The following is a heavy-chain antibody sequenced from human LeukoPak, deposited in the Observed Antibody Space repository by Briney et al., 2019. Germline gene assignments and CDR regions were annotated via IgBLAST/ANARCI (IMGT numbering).Heavy chain of an antibody. D-gene: IGHD3-22*01. CDR1: GGTFSSYA. J-gene: IGHJ4*02. CDR2: IIPIFGTA. V-gene: IGHV1-69*13. Sequence: ASLKVSCKASGGTFSSYAISWVRQAPGQGLEWMGGIIPIFGTANYAQKFQGRVTITADESTSTAYMELSSLRSEDTAVYYCARPRAHYDSSGYFGYWGQGTLVTVSS. CDR3: ARPRAHYDSSGYFGY.